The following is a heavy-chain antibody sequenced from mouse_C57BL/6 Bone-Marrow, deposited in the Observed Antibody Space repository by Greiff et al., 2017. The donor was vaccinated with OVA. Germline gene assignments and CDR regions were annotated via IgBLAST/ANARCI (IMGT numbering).Heavy chain of an antibody. J-gene: IGHJ2*01. V-gene: IGHV1-64*01. D-gene: IGHD1-1*01. Sequence: QVQLQQPGAELVKPGASVNLSCKASGYTFTSYWMHWVKQRPGQGLEWIGMIHPNSGSTNYNEKFKSKATLTVDKSSCTAYMQLSSLTSEDSAVYYCARLGYYGPDYWGQGTTLTVSS. CDR1: GYTFTSYW. CDR2: IHPNSGST. CDR3: ARLGYYGPDY.